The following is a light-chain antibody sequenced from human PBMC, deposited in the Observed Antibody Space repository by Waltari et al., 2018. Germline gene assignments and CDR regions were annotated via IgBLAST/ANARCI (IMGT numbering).Light chain of an antibody. Sequence: SYELTQPPSVSVSPGQTASITCSGDKLGDKYVSWYQLKTGQSPGLVIYQDSQRPSGNPVRFSGSKSGNTATLTISGTQAMDEADYYCQAWDSSTVVFGGGTKLTVL. J-gene: IGLJ2*01. CDR1: KLGDKY. CDR3: QAWDSSTVV. CDR2: QDS. V-gene: IGLV3-1*01.